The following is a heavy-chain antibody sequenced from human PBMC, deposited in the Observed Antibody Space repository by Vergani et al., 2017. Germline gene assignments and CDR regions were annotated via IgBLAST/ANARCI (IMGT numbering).Heavy chain of an antibody. Sequence: QVHLVQSGSEVKKPGASVKVSCKASGYTITDYYIHWVRHAPGQRLEWMGWINPNSGGTEYAQKFQSRVTMTWDTSTTTAYVDLSSLRSDDTAVYYCARGRPYGGWFDPWGQGTLVTVSS. CDR3: ARGRPYGGWFDP. J-gene: IGHJ5*02. D-gene: IGHD4-17*01. CDR1: GYTITDYY. CDR2: INPNSGGT. V-gene: IGHV1-2*02.